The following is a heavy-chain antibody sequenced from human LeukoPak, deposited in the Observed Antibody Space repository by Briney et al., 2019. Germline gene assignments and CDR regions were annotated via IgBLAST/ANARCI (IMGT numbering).Heavy chain of an antibody. J-gene: IGHJ4*02. Sequence: SETLSLTCTVSGGSISSYYWSWIRQPPGKGLEWIGYIYYSGSTNYNPSLKSRVTISVDTSKNQFSLKLSSVTAADTAVYYCARVFRLYSSTRGYFDYWGQGTLVTVSS. D-gene: IGHD6-13*01. CDR2: IYYSGST. V-gene: IGHV4-59*01. CDR3: ARVFRLYSSTRGYFDY. CDR1: GGSISSYY.